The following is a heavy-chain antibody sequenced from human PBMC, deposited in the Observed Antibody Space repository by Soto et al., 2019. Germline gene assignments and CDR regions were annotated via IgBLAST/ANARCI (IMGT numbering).Heavy chain of an antibody. CDR3: ARDWSGYHLGWLDA. V-gene: IGHV3-48*02. CDR1: GFTFSTYS. J-gene: IGHJ5*02. CDR2: ISSTSKTV. Sequence: PGGSLRLSCASSGFTFSTYSMNWVRQAPGKGLEWLSYISSTSKTVYHADSVKGRFTISRDNAENSLYLQMDSLRDEDTAVYYCARDWSGYHLGWLDAWVKGSLATVYS. D-gene: IGHD3-3*01.